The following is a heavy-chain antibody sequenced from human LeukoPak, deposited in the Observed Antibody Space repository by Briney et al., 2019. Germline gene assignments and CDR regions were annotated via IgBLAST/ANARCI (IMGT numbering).Heavy chain of an antibody. D-gene: IGHD4-17*01. CDR1: GFTFSSYS. Sequence: GGSLRLSCAASGFTFSSYSMNWVRQAPGKGLEWVSYISSSSSTIYYADSVKGRFTISRDNAKNSLYLQMNSLRAEDTAVYYCARGATVTPFDYWGQGTLVTVSS. CDR2: ISSSSSTI. CDR3: ARGATVTPFDY. V-gene: IGHV3-48*04. J-gene: IGHJ4*02.